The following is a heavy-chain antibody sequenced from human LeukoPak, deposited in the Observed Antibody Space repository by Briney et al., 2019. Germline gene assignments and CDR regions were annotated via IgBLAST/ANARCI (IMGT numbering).Heavy chain of an antibody. J-gene: IGHJ5*02. V-gene: IGHV1-18*01. Sequence: ASVKVSCKASGYTFTSYGISWVRQAPGQGLEWMGWISAYNGNTNYAQKLQGRVTMTTDTSTSTAYMELKSLRSDDTAVYYCATLKTECSYDETWGQGTLVTVSS. CDR1: GYTFTSYG. CDR3: ATLKTECSYDET. CDR2: ISAYNGNT. D-gene: IGHD5-18*01.